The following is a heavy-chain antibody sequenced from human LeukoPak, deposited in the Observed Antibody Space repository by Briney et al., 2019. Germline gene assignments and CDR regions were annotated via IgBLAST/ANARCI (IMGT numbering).Heavy chain of an antibody. CDR1: GFTFSHYG. CDR2: IWNDGSNR. D-gene: IGHD4-11*01. V-gene: IGHV3-33*06. Sequence: GMSLILSCVASGFTFSHYGMHWVRQAPGKGLEWVAVIWNDGSNRYYADSVKGRFTISRDNSKNTVYLQMNSLRAADTSVYYCAKDAQRGFDYSNSLEYWGQGTLVTVSS. CDR3: AKDAQRGFDYSNSLEY. J-gene: IGHJ4*02.